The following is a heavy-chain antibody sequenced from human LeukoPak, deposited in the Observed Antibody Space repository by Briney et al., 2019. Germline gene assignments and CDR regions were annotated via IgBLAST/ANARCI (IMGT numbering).Heavy chain of an antibody. J-gene: IGHJ4*02. Sequence: GGPLTLSCARCGLLFNIYNNNWPPQPPGEAVEWVSSIRTAGKNMYYADSVRDRFAISRDDAKNSLYLQMNNLGVDDAAVYSCATYGGTYRDHWGQGTLVTVSS. CDR2: IRTAGKNM. V-gene: IGHV3-21*06. CDR3: ATYGGTYRDH. D-gene: IGHD4/OR15-4a*01. CDR1: GLLFNIYN.